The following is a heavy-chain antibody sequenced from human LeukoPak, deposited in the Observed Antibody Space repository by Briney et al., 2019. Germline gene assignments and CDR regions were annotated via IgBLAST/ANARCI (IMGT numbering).Heavy chain of an antibody. CDR1: GSIFTSYW. CDR3: ARLGYYDSSGPHY. CDR2: IYPGDSDT. V-gene: IGHV5-51*01. J-gene: IGHJ4*02. D-gene: IGHD3-22*01. Sequence: GASLQISCKGSGSIFTSYWIGWVRQLPGKGLEWMGIIYPGDSDTRYSPSFQGQVTISADKSISTAYLQWSSPKASDTAMYYCARLGYYDSSGPHYWGQGTLVTVSS.